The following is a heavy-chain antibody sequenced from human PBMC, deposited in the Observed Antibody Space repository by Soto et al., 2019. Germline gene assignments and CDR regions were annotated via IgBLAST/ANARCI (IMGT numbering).Heavy chain of an antibody. Sequence: ASAKVSCKASGYTFGNNDISWVRQATGQGLEWMGWMNPNSGNTGYAQKFQGRVSMTRNTSITTAYLELSSLRSDDTAIYYCARMATSGTLNWFDPWGQGTLVTVSS. CDR1: GYTFGNND. CDR3: ARMATSGTLNWFDP. CDR2: MNPNSGNT. V-gene: IGHV1-8*01. J-gene: IGHJ5*02.